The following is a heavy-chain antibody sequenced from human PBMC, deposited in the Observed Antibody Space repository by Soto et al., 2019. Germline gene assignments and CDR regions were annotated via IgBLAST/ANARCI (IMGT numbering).Heavy chain of an antibody. Sequence: QVQLVESGGGVVQPGRSLRLSCAASGFTFSSYGMHWVRQARGKGLEWVAVISYDGSNKYYADSVKGRFTISRDNSKNTLYLQMNSLRAEDTAVYYCAKALKIAAAGTAIFDYWGQGTLVTVSS. D-gene: IGHD6-13*01. CDR3: AKALKIAAAGTAIFDY. CDR2: ISYDGSNK. J-gene: IGHJ4*02. CDR1: GFTFSSYG. V-gene: IGHV3-30*18.